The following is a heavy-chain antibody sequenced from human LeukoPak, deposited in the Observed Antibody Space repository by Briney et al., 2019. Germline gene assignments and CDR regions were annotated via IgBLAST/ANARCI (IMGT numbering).Heavy chain of an antibody. CDR1: GGSISSSSYY. CDR3: ARTDLDYVWGSYRINWFDP. D-gene: IGHD3-16*02. J-gene: IGHJ5*02. CDR2: IYYSGST. V-gene: IGHV4-39*07. Sequence: SETLSLTCTVSGGSISSSSYYWGWVRQPPGKGLEWIGCIYYSGSTYYNLSLKSRVTISVDTSKNQFSLKLSSVTAADTAVYYCARTDLDYVWGSYRINWFDPWGQGTLVTVSS.